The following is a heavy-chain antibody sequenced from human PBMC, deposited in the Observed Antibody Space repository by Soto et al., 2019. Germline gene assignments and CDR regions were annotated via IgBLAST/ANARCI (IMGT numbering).Heavy chain of an antibody. J-gene: IGHJ4*02. Sequence: EMQLVESGGGLIQPGGSLRLSCAASEFTVSSNHMSWVRQAPGKGLEWVSVIYSGGSTYYADSVKGRFTISRDHSENTLYLQMNSLRAEDTAFYFCASQSTYTFDYWGQGTLVTVSS. CDR2: IYSGGST. D-gene: IGHD3-16*01. CDR3: ASQSTYTFDY. V-gene: IGHV3-53*01. CDR1: EFTVSSNH.